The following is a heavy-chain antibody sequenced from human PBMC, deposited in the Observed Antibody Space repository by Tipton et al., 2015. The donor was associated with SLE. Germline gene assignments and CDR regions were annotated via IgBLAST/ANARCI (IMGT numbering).Heavy chain of an antibody. V-gene: IGHV4-30-2*05. CDR1: GGSISSGGYS. CDR3: ARGDGSPDPFYFDY. CDR2: IYHSGSN. D-gene: IGHD3-22*01. J-gene: IGHJ4*02. Sequence: TLSLTCAVSGGSISSGGYSWSWIRQPPVKGLEWIGYIYHSGSNNYNPSLKSRVTISVDKSKNQFSLKLSSVTAADTAVYYCARGDGSPDPFYFDYWGQGTLVTVSS.